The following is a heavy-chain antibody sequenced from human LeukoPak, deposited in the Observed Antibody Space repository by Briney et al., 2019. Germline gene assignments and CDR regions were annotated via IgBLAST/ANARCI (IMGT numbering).Heavy chain of an antibody. J-gene: IGHJ1*01. CDR2: INTDVSST. V-gene: IGHV3-74*03. Sequence: GGSLRLSCTASGFTFSSYWLHGGRHAPGRGLVWVSRINTDVSSTTYADSVRGGFTISRDNAKNTLYLQMNSLRAEDTAVYYCARAGYCSGTNCYLYFQHWGQGTLVTVSS. D-gene: IGHD2-2*03. CDR3: ARAGYCSGTNCYLYFQH. CDR1: GFTFSSYW.